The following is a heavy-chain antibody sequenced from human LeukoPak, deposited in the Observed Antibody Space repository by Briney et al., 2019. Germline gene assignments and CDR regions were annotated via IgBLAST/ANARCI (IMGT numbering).Heavy chain of an antibody. Sequence: GGSLRLSCAASGFTFSRYSMTWVRQAPGKGLEWVANIKQDGDEKYYADSVKGRFTISRDNAKNSLYLQMNSLRAQDTPVYYCARVGSSKDYWGQGTLVTVSS. V-gene: IGHV3-7*01. D-gene: IGHD6-6*01. CDR3: ARVGSSKDY. J-gene: IGHJ4*02. CDR1: GFTFSRYS. CDR2: IKQDGDEK.